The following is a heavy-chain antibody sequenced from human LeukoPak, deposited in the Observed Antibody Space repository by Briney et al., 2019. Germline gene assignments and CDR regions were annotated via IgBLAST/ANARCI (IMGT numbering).Heavy chain of an antibody. CDR3: AKGRRSWYYMDV. V-gene: IGHV3-7*03. CDR1: GFTFSSYW. J-gene: IGHJ6*03. Sequence: GGSLRLSCAASGFTFSSYWMSWVRQAPGKGLEWVANIKQDGSEKYYVDSVKGRFTISRDNSKNTLYLQMNSLRAEDTAVYYCAKGRRSWYYMDVWGKGTTVTVSS. D-gene: IGHD1-14*01. CDR2: IKQDGSEK.